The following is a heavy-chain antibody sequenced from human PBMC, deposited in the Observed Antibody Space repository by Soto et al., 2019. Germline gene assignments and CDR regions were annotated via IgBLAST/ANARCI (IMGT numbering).Heavy chain of an antibody. V-gene: IGHV3-23*01. CDR3: ARTQGRYFDY. CDR1: GFTFSSYA. Sequence: EVQLLESGGGLVQPGGSLRLSCAASGFTFSSYAMSWVRQAPGKGLEWVSTISGSGGSTYYADSVKGRFTISRDNSKNTLYLQMKSLRAEDTAVYYCARTQGRYFDYWGQGTLVTVSS. D-gene: IGHD3-16*01. CDR2: ISGSGGST. J-gene: IGHJ4*02.